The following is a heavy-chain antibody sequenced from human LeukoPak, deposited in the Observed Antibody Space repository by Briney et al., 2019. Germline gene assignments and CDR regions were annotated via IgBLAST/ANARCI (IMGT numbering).Heavy chain of an antibody. CDR3: ARGGSGSGYMYYLDH. V-gene: IGHV1-2*06. D-gene: IGHD3-3*01. CDR1: GYTFIDYS. J-gene: IGHJ4*02. Sequence: ASVKVSCKASGYTFIDYSIHWVRQAPGQGLEWMGRINANNGRTYYAQKFQGTVTMTTDTSITTAYMELSRLRSDDTAVYYCARGGSGSGYMYYLDHWGQGTMLTLYS. CDR2: INANNGRT.